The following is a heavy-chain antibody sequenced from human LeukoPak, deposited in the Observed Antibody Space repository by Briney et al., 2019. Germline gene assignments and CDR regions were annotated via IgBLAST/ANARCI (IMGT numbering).Heavy chain of an antibody. V-gene: IGHV3-7*01. CDR1: GFTFSNNW. J-gene: IGHJ4*02. CDR3: ARDRQIAY. CDR2: IKQDGSEK. Sequence: GGSLRLSCAASGFTFSNNWLTWVRQAPGQGLEWVANIKQDGSEKHYVDSVKGRFTISRDNAKNSLYLQMNSLRAEDTAGYYCARDRQIAYWGQGTLVTVSS.